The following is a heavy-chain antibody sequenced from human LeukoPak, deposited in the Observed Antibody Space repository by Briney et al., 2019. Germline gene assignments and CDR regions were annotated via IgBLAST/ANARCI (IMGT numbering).Heavy chain of an antibody. CDR2: IYYSGST. V-gene: IGHV4-59*01. CDR3: AGGWGWLPDY. J-gene: IGHJ4*02. D-gene: IGHD3-22*01. CDR1: GGSINNNY. Sequence: SETLSLTCTVSGGSINNNYWGWIRQPPGKGLECIGYIYYSGSTIYNPSLKSRVTISLDTSKNQFSLRLTSVTAADTALYSCAGGWGWLPDYWGQGTLVTVSS.